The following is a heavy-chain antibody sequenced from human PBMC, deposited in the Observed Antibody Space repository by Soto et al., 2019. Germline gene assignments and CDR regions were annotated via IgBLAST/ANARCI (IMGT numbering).Heavy chain of an antibody. V-gene: IGHV1-46*01. J-gene: IGHJ4*02. CDR3: ARAPYSSSSFFFDY. D-gene: IGHD6-6*01. CDR1: GYTFTAFF. Sequence: EASVKVSCKASGYTFTAFFMHWVRQAPGKGLEWMGIINPSGGTTNYAQKFQGRVAMTWDTSTSTVYMDLSSLRSDNTAVYYCARAPYSSSSFFFDYWGPGTLVTVSS. CDR2: INPSGGTT.